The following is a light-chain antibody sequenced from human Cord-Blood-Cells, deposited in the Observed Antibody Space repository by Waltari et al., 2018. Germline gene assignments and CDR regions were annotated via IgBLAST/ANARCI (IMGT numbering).Light chain of an antibody. CDR1: SSDVGGYNY. CDR2: EVS. J-gene: IGLJ1*01. Sequence: QSALTQPASVSGSPGPSITISCTGTSSDVGGYNYVSWYQQHPGKAPKLMIYEVSNRPSGVSNRFSSSKSGNTASLTISGLQAEDEADYYCSSYTSSSTFYVFGTGTKVTVL. V-gene: IGLV2-14*01. CDR3: SSYTSSSTFYV.